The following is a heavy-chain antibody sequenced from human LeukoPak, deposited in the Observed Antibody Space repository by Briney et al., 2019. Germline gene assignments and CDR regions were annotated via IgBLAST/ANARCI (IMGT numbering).Heavy chain of an antibody. D-gene: IGHD1-26*01. J-gene: IGHJ6*03. CDR3: ARDPYSGSYGDYYYYYMDV. CDR2: ITTSSTYI. Sequence: GGSLRLSCAASGFTFSSCNMNWVRQAPGKGLEWVSSITTSSTYIYYADSVKGRFTISRDNAKNSLYLQMNSLRAEDTAVYYCARDPYSGSYGDYYYYYMDVWGKGTTVTISS. V-gene: IGHV3-21*01. CDR1: GFTFSSCN.